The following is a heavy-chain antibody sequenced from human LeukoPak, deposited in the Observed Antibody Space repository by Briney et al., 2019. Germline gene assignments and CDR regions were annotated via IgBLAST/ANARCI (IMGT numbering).Heavy chain of an antibody. V-gene: IGHV4-38-2*02. CDR1: GYSISSGYY. CDR2: IYHSGST. J-gene: IGHJ4*02. Sequence: SETLSLTCTVSGYSISSGYYWGWIRQPPGKGLEWIGSIYHSGSTYYNPSLKSRVTISVDTSKNQFSLKLSSVTAADTAVYYCARRDYGGNRPLDYWGQGTLVIVSS. D-gene: IGHD4-23*01. CDR3: ARRDYGGNRPLDY.